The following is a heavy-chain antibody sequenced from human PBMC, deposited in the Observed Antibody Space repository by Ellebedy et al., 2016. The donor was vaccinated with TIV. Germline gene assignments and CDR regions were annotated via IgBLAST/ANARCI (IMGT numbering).Heavy chain of an antibody. CDR2: FYYSGSP. J-gene: IGHJ4*02. Sequence: MPSETLSLTCTVSGDSFSSYFWSWIRQPPGGGLEWIGNFYYSGSPNYNPSLKSRVTISVDTSKNQFSLKLSSVTAADTAVFYCASGFSYGLLDYWGQGTLVAVSS. V-gene: IGHV4-59*01. CDR3: ASGFSYGLLDY. D-gene: IGHD5-18*01. CDR1: GDSFSSYF.